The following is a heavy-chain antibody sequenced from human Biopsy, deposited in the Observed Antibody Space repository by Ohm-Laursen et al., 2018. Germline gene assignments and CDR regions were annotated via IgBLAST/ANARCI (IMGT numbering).Heavy chain of an antibody. Sequence: SDTLSLTCDVSGESFSDYYWSWIRQSPGKGLEWIGEINHRGRSSYSPSLQSRVTISVDASKNQFSLNVKSVTAADTAVYFCAREGGGLLPIRLTDFWGPGMMVTVSS. J-gene: IGHJ4*02. CDR3: AREGGGLLPIRLTDF. D-gene: IGHD1-26*01. CDR1: GESFSDYY. V-gene: IGHV4-34*01. CDR2: INHRGRS.